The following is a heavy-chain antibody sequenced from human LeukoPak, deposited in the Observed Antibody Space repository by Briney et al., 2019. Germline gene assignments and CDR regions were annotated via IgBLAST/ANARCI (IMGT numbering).Heavy chain of an antibody. J-gene: IGHJ4*02. CDR3: ARAVAAAGRGEGDY. CDR1: GYTFTSYG. V-gene: IGHV1-18*01. D-gene: IGHD6-13*01. CDR2: ISAYNGNI. Sequence: ASVKVSCTASGYTFTSYGISWVRQAPGQGLEWMGWISAYNGNIKYAQKLQGRVTMTTDTSTSTAYMELRSLRSDDTAVDYCARAVAAAGRGEGDYWGQGTLVTVSS.